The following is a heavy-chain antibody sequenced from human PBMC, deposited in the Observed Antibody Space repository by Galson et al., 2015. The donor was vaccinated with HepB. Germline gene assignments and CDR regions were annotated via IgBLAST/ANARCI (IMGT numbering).Heavy chain of an antibody. CDR2: INSDGSST. V-gene: IGHV3-74*01. CDR1: GFTFSSYW. J-gene: IGHJ6*02. Sequence: SLRLSCAASGFTFSSYWMHWVRQAPGKGLVWVSRINSDGSSTSYADSVKGRFTISRDNAKNTLYLQMNSLRAEDTAVYYCARGLNYSYGMDVWGQGTTVTVSS. CDR3: ARGLNYSYGMDV.